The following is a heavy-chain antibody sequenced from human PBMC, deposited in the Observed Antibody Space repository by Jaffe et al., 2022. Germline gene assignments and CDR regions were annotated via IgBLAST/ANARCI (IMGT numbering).Heavy chain of an antibody. CDR3: AKDFVLWGEYPYYFDY. V-gene: IGHV3-23*01. CDR1: GFTFSSYA. CDR2: ISGSGGST. J-gene: IGHJ4*02. D-gene: IGHD3-10*01. Sequence: EVQLLESGGGLVQPGGSLRLSCAASGFTFSSYAMSWVRQAPGKGLEWVSAISGSGGSTYYADSVKGRFTISRDNSKNTLYLQMNSLRAEDTAVYYCAKDFVLWGEYPYYFDYWGQGTLVTVSS.